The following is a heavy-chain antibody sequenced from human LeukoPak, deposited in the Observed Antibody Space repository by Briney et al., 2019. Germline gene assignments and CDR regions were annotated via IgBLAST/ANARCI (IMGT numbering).Heavy chain of an antibody. CDR3: ARRNPDSTGYYTVDY. Sequence: PGGSLRLSCAASGFTFSSYWMHWVRQAPGEGLVWVSRINTDGSSTNYADSVKGQFTISRDNAKNTLYLQMSSLRAEDTAVYYCARRNPDSTGYYTVDYWGQGTLVTVSS. V-gene: IGHV3-74*01. J-gene: IGHJ4*02. CDR1: GFTFSSYW. CDR2: INTDGSST. D-gene: IGHD3-22*01.